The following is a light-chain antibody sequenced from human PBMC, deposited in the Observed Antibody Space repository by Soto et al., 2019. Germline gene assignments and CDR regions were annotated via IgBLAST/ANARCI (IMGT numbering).Light chain of an antibody. CDR1: SSNIGDNF. CDR2: ENN. CDR3: GTWDAALIANV. Sequence: QSVLTQPPSVSAAPGQKVTISCSGGSSNIGDNFASWYQKVPGTAPKLLIHENNKRPSGIPDRFSGSKSGKSATLDITGLHTGDEADYYCGTWDAALIANVFGPGTKLTVL. J-gene: IGLJ1*01. V-gene: IGLV1-51*02.